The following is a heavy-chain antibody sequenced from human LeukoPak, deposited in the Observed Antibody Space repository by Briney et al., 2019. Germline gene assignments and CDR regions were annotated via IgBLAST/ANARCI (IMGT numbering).Heavy chain of an antibody. Sequence: PSETLSLTCTVSGGSISGYYWSWIRQPPGKGLEWIGEINHSGSTNYNPSLKSRVTISVDTSKNQFSLKLSSVTAADTAVYYCARVTGVLMIVLDYWGQGTLVTVSS. CDR3: ARVTGVLMIVLDY. CDR2: INHSGST. D-gene: IGHD3-22*01. J-gene: IGHJ4*02. V-gene: IGHV4-34*01. CDR1: GGSISGYY.